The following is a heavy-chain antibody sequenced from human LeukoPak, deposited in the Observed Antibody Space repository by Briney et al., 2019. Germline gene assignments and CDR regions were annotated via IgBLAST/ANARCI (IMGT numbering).Heavy chain of an antibody. J-gene: IGHJ5*02. Sequence: SETLSLTCTVSGGSISSYYYNWIRQPPGKGLEWIGYIYYSGITNYNPSLKSRVTMSVDTSKNQFSLKLTSVTAAGTAVYYCARVLLSSGYSTWGQGTLVTVSS. CDR1: GGSISSYY. V-gene: IGHV4-59*01. CDR3: ARVLLSSGYST. D-gene: IGHD3-22*01. CDR2: IYYSGIT.